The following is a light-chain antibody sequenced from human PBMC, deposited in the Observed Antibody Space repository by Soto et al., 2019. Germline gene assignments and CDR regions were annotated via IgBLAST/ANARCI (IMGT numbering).Light chain of an antibody. Sequence: QSVLTQPPSVSGAPGQRVTISCTGSSSNIGAGYDVHWYQQLPGTAPKLLINGNNNRPSGVPDRFSGSKSATSASLAITGLQAEDGADCYCQSYDGNLSDWVFGGGTKLTVL. CDR1: SSNIGAGYD. J-gene: IGLJ3*02. V-gene: IGLV1-40*01. CDR2: GNN. CDR3: QSYDGNLSDWV.